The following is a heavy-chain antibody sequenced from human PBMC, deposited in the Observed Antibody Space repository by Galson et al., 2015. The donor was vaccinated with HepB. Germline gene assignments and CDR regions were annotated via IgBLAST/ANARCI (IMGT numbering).Heavy chain of an antibody. CDR3: ASLGLRFLEWLSSST. V-gene: IGHV1-69*06. D-gene: IGHD3-3*01. J-gene: IGHJ5*02. CDR2: IIPIFGTA. Sequence: SVKVSCKASGGTFSSYAISWVRQAPGQGLEWMGGIIPIFGTANYAQKFQGRVTITADKSTSTAYMELSSLRSEDTAVYYCASLGLRFLEWLSSSTWGQGTLVTVSS. CDR1: GGTFSSYA.